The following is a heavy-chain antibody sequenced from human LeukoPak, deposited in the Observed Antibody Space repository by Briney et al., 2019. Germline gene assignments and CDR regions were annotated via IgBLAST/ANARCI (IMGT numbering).Heavy chain of an antibody. CDR2: IIPIFGTA. CDR3: ARADLGYCSGGSCYGMDV. J-gene: IGHJ6*02. CDR1: GGTFSSYA. D-gene: IGHD2-15*01. V-gene: IGHV1-69*01. Sequence: SVKVSCKASGGTFSSYAISWVRQAPGQGLEWMGGIIPIFGTANYAQKFQGRVTITADESTSAAYMELSSLRSEDTAVYYCARADLGYCSGGSCYGMDVWGQGTTVTVSS.